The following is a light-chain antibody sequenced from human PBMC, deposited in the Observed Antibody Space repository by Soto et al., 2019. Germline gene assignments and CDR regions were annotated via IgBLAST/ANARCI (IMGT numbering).Light chain of an antibody. Sequence: EIVLTQSPGTLSLSPGERATLSCRASQSLSRFSLAWYQQKPGQAPRLLISAATSRATGIPDRFTGSGSGTDFTLTISRRESEDFAVYYCQHYAESPWTFGQGTTV. CDR2: AAT. V-gene: IGKV3-20*01. CDR3: QHYAESPWT. CDR1: QSLSRFS. J-gene: IGKJ1*01.